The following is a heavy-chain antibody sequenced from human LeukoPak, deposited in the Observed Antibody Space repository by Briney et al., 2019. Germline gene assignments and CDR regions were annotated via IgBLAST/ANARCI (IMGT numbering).Heavy chain of an antibody. CDR2: IYYSGIT. V-gene: IGHV4-39*07. D-gene: IGHD3-10*01. J-gene: IGHJ5*02. Sequence: SETLSLTCTVSGVSISSSSYYWGWIRQPPGKGLEWIVSIYYSGITYYNPALKSRVTISVDTSKNQFSLKLSSVTAADTAVYYCAREGSFDSSWFDPWGQGTLVTVSS. CDR1: GVSISSSSYY. CDR3: AREGSFDSSWFDP.